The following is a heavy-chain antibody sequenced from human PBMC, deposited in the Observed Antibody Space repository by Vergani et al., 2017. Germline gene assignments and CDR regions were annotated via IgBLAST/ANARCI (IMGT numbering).Heavy chain of an antibody. V-gene: IGHV4-59*01. CDR2: IYYSGST. Sequence: QVQLQESGPGLVKPSETLSLTCPVSGGPISSYYWGWIRRPPGKGLEWFGYIYYSGSTNYNPSLKSRVTISVDTSKNQFSLKLSSVTAADTAVYYCARNPYCGGDCYSDAFDIWGQGTMVTVSS. J-gene: IGHJ3*02. CDR3: ARNPYCGGDCYSDAFDI. CDR1: GGPISSYY. D-gene: IGHD2-21*02.